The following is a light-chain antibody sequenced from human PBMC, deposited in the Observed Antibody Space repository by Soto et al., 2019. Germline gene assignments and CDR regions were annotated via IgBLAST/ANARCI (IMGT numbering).Light chain of an antibody. V-gene: IGKV1-6*02. CDR1: LGIRND. Sequence: AIQLTQSPSALSASVGDRVTITCRASLGIRNDLGWYQQKPGEAPRLLVYAAFTLQSGVPSRFSGSGSGTEFTLTISSLQLEDFGTYYCLQDYNYPLTFGGGTRLEI. CDR3: LQDYNYPLT. CDR2: AAF. J-gene: IGKJ4*01.